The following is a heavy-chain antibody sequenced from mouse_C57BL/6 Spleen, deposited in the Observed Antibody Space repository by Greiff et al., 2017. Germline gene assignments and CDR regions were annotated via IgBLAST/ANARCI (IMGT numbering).Heavy chain of an antibody. V-gene: IGHV1-53*01. D-gene: IGHD2-1*01. CDR1: GYTFTSYW. CDR2: INPSNGAT. J-gene: IGHJ2*02. CDR3: ASNLLLDYFDY. Sequence: VQLQQSGTELVKPGASVKLSCKASGYTFTSYWMHWVKQRPGQGLEWIGKINPSNGATNYNEKFKSKATLTVDKSSSTAYMQLSSLTSEDSAVYYCASNLLLDYFDYWGQGTSLTVSS.